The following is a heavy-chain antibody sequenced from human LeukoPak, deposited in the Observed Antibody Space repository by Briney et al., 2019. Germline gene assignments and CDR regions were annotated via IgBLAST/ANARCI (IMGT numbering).Heavy chain of an antibody. J-gene: IGHJ6*02. CDR2: ISYDGSNK. Sequence: GGSLRLSCAASGFTFSSYAMHWVRQAPGKGLEWVAVISYDGSNKYYADSVKGRFTISRDNSKNTLYLQMNSLRAEDTAVYYCARMVDTAMAGPHYYYYGMGVWGQGTTVTVSS. D-gene: IGHD5-18*01. CDR3: ARMVDTAMAGPHYYYYGMGV. V-gene: IGHV3-30-3*01. CDR1: GFTFSSYA.